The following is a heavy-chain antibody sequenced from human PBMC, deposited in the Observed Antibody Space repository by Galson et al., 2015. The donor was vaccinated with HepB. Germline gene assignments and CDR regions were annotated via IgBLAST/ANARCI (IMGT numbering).Heavy chain of an antibody. D-gene: IGHD1/OR15-1a*01. CDR2: IKEDENAK. CDR1: GLTFRRYW. CDR3: VTGEQGAWDY. Sequence: SLRLSCAASGLTFRRYWMSWVRQAPGKGLEWVAIIKEDENAKDYVDSVEGRFTISRDNAKNSLYLQMSSLRGEDTAVYYCVTGEQGAWDYWGQGTLVIVSS. V-gene: IGHV3-7*03. J-gene: IGHJ4*02.